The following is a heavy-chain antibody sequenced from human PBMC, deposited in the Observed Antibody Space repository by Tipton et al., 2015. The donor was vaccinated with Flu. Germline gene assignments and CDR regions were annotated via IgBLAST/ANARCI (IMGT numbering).Heavy chain of an antibody. J-gene: IGHJ4*02. D-gene: IGHD3-22*01. Sequence: TLSLTCTVSGDSMRRDYFWGWIRQAPGKGLEWIGNIHYSGSPHYNPSLKSRVTISIDTSKNQFSLKLTSVTAADTAVYYCARDLKWSSAYYNPFGYWGQGILVTVSS. CDR1: GDSMRRDYF. CDR2: IHYSGSP. CDR3: ARDLKWSSAYYNPFGY. V-gene: IGHV4-38-2*02.